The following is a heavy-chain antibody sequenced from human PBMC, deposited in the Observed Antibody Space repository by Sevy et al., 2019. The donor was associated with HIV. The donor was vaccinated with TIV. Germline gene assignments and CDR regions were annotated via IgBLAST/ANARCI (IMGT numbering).Heavy chain of an antibody. CDR1: GFNLTDFY. V-gene: IGHV1-2*02. CDR3: AKLLIVVDDGFDV. J-gene: IGHJ3*01. CDR2: MNPKNGGT. Sequence: ASVKVSCQASGFNLTDFYIHWVRQAPRQGLEWMGWMNPKNGGTNIARKFRGRVTMTRDTSMSTAFMDLTRLRSDDTAVYYCAKLLIVVDDGFDVWGQGTMVTVSS. D-gene: IGHD3-22*01.